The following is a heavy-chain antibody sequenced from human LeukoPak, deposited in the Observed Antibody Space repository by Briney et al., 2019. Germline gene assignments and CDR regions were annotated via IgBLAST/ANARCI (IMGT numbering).Heavy chain of an antibody. CDR3: AELGITMIGGV. V-gene: IGHV3-53*01. J-gene: IGHJ6*04. CDR1: GFTVSSNY. Sequence: GGSLRLSCAASGFTVSSNYMNWVRQAPGKGLEWLSVLFRGGSTYYADSVKGRFTISRDNAKNSLYLQMNSLRAEDTAVYYCAELGITMIGGVWGKGTTVTISS. D-gene: IGHD3-10*02. CDR2: LFRGGST.